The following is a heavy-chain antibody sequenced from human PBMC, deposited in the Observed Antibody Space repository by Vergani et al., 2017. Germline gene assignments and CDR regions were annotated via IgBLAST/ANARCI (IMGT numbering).Heavy chain of an antibody. J-gene: IGHJ6*02. V-gene: IGHV4-39*07. CDR2: ICYSGST. Sequence: QLQLQESGPGLVKPSETLSLTCTVSGGSISSSSYYLGWIRQPPGKGLEWIGSICYSGSTYYNPSLKSRVTISVDTSKNQLSLKLSSVTAADTAVYYCARDPGPQKRDYYYYYGMDVWGQGTTVTVSS. CDR1: GGSISSSSYY. CDR3: ARDPGPQKRDYYYYYGMDV.